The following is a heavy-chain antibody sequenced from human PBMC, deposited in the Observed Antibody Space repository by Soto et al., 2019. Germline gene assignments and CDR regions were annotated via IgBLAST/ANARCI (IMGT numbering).Heavy chain of an antibody. CDR3: ARTKLFPGGDFDAFDI. D-gene: IGHD2-21*01. Sequence: SETLSLTCTVSGGSISSGGYYWSWIRQHPGKGLEWIGYIYYSGSTYYNPSLKSRVTKSVDTSKNQFSLKLSSVTAADTAVYYCARTKLFPGGDFDAFDIWGQVTMVP. J-gene: IGHJ3*02. CDR2: IYYSGST. CDR1: GGSISSGGYY. V-gene: IGHV4-31*03.